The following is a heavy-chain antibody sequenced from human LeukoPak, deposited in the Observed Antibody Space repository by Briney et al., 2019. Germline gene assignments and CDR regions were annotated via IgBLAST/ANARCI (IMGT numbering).Heavy chain of an antibody. D-gene: IGHD2-15*01. J-gene: IGHJ4*02. CDR2: ISSSGSTI. CDR1: GFTFSSYE. V-gene: IGHV3-48*03. Sequence: PGGSLRLSCAASGFTFSSYEMNWVRQAPGKGLEWVSYISSSGSTIYHADSVKGRFTISRDNAKNSLYLQMNSLRAEDTAVYYCAGYCSGGSCYLPPTWGQGTLVTVS. CDR3: AGYCSGGSCYLPPT.